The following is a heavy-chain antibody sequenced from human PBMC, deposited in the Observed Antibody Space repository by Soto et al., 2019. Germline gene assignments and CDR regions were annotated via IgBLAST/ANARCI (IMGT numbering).Heavy chain of an antibody. V-gene: IGHV1-18*04. D-gene: IGHD2-15*01. CDR3: SRMDCSGCSCYRTRLPHYYYYGMDV. CDR2: ISAYNGNT. Sequence: QVQLVQSGAEVKKPGASVKVSCKASGYTFTSYGISWVRQAPGQGLEWMGWISAYNGNTNYAQKLQGRVNMTTGTSQSTGYMELRRLRTYDTAVYFCSRMDCSGCSCYRTRLPHYYYYGMDVWGQGTTVTVSS. CDR1: GYTFTSYG. J-gene: IGHJ6*02.